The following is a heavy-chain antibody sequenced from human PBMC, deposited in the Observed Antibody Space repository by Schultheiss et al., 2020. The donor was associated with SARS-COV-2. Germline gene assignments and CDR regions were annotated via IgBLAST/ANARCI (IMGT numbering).Heavy chain of an antibody. V-gene: IGHV3-48*04. CDR2: ISSSGSTI. CDR1: GFTFSSYG. J-gene: IGHJ6*02. Sequence: GGSLRLSCAASGFTFSSYGMHWVRQAPGKGLEWVSYISSSGSTIYYADSVKGRFTISRDNAKNSLYLQMNSLRAEDTAVYYCARESGPYDSSGPSYYYYGMDVWGQGTTVTVSS. D-gene: IGHD3-22*01. CDR3: ARESGPYDSSGPSYYYYGMDV.